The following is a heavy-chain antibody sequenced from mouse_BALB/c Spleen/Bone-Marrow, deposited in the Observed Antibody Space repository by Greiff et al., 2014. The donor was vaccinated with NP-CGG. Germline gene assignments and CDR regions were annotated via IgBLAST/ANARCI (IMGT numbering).Heavy chain of an antibody. CDR3: IREYGDVVDY. D-gene: IGHD5-1*01. CDR2: IYPGNSDT. V-gene: IGHV1-5*01. J-gene: IGHJ4*01. Sequence: VQLQQSGTVLARPGASVKMSCKASGYSFTSYWMHWVKQRPGQGLEWIGGIYPGNSDTSYNQKFKGKAKLTAVTSASTAYMELSSLTNEDSAVYYCIREYGDVVDYWGQGTSVTVSS. CDR1: GYSFTSYW.